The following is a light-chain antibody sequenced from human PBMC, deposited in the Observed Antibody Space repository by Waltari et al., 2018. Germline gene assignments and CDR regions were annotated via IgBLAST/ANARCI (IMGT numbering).Light chain of an antibody. CDR1: SSDAGTYDY. CDR3: GSYSSSRTLWV. CDR2: EVT. Sequence: QSALTQPASVSGSPGQSITISCTGPSSDAGTYDYVSWYQQHPGNAPKLVIYEVTNRPSGVSSGFSGSKSGDTASLTSSGLQAEDEADYYCGSYSSSRTLWVFGGGTKLTVL. J-gene: IGLJ3*02. V-gene: IGLV2-14*01.